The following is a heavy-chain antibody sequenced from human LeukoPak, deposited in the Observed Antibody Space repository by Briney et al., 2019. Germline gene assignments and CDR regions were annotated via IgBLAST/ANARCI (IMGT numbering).Heavy chain of an antibody. Sequence: GGSLRLSCAISGFTFSACELTWVRQAPGKGLEWVSYISRSGSTRYYADSVKGRFTISRDNAKNSLYLQMNSLRAEDTAVYYCAKVATMVRVPLDALDFWGQGTMVSVSS. CDR3: AKVATMVRVPLDALDF. V-gene: IGHV3-48*03. D-gene: IGHD3-10*01. CDR2: ISRSGSTR. CDR1: GFTFSACE. J-gene: IGHJ3*01.